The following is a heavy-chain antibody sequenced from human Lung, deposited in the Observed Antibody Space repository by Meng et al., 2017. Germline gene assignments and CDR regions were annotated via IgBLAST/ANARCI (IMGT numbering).Heavy chain of an antibody. CDR2: MKSNIDGGTV. Sequence: VELVESGGGFVKPGGSLCFSCVGSGFIFSNAWMTWVRQAPGKGLEWLGRMKSNIDGGTVDYAASVSGRFFISRDDSKNTFYLQMNSLKTEDTAVYYCSGHVDYWGHGTLVTVSS. CDR1: GFIFSNAW. CDR3: SGHVDY. V-gene: IGHV3-15*01. J-gene: IGHJ4*01.